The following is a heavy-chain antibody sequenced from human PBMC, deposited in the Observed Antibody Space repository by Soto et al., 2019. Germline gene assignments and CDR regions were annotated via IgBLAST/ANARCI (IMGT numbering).Heavy chain of an antibody. CDR3: AKDSYYYDSSGYPHYYYYGMDV. J-gene: IGHJ6*02. V-gene: IGHV3-23*01. CDR1: GFTFSSYA. Sequence: EVQLLESGGGLVQPGGSLRLSCAASGFTFSSYAMSWVRQAPGKGLEWVSAISGSGGSTYYADSVKGRFTISRDKSKNTLYLHMNSLRAEDTAVYYCAKDSYYYDSSGYPHYYYYGMDVWGQGTTVTVS. D-gene: IGHD3-22*01. CDR2: ISGSGGST.